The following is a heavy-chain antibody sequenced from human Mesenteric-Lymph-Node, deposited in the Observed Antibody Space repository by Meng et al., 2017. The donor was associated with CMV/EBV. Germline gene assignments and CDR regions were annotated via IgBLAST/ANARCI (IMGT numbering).Heavy chain of an antibody. J-gene: IGHJ4*02. D-gene: IGHD2-2*01. Sequence: GTLSLTCAAFGFTFIDYDMHWVRQAPGKGLEWLTFIRYDGHITYYSDSVKGRFTISRDNSQNTLSLQMNSLRPEDTALYYCAKELVDCSSASCTEGALDYWGQGTLVTVSS. CDR2: IRYDGHIT. CDR3: AKELVDCSSASCTEGALDY. CDR1: GFTFIDYD. V-gene: IGHV3-30*02.